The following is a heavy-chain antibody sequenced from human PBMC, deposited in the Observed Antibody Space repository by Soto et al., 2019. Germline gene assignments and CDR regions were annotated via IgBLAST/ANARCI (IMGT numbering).Heavy chain of an antibody. Sequence: GASVKVSCKASGGTFSSYAISWLRQTPGQGLEWMGGIIPIFGTANYAQKFQGRVTITADKSTSTAYMQLSSLISEDTAVYYCASTDFWSGHYYYYGMDVWGQGTTVTVSS. CDR3: ASTDFWSGHYYYYGMDV. D-gene: IGHD3-3*01. J-gene: IGHJ6*02. CDR1: GGTFSSYA. V-gene: IGHV1-69*06. CDR2: IIPIFGTA.